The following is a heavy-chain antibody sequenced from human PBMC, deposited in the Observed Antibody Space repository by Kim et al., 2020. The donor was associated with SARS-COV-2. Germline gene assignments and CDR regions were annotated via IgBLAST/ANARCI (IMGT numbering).Heavy chain of an antibody. Sequence: GGSLRLSCAASGFTFSSYWMHWVRQAPGKGLVWVSRINSDGSSTSYADSVKGRFTISRDNAKNTLYLQMNSLRAEDTAVYYCTTMIVVARERRDYWGQGTLVTVSS. CDR1: GFTFSSYW. J-gene: IGHJ4*02. CDR2: INSDGSST. CDR3: TTMIVVARERRDY. V-gene: IGHV3-74*01. D-gene: IGHD3-22*01.